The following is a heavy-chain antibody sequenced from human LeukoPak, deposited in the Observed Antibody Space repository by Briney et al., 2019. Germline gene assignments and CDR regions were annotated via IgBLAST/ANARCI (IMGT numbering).Heavy chain of an antibody. D-gene: IGHD1-26*01. CDR3: ARDRHSGRFYTIDY. CDR1: GFTFSSYA. V-gene: IGHV3-33*01. CDR2: MWFDGSNQ. J-gene: IGHJ4*02. Sequence: GGSLRLSCAASGFTFSSYAMRWVRQAPGKGLEWVAVMWFDGSNQYQTDSVKGRFTISRDNSKNTLYLQMSSLRADDTAVYYCARDRHSGRFYTIDYWGQGTLVTVSS.